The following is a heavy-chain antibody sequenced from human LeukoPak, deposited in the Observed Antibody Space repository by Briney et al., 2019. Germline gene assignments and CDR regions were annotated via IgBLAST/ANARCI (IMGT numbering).Heavy chain of an antibody. Sequence: SDTLSLTCNVSGYAISSGDYWGWIRQPPGKGLEWIGTILHTGGTYYSPSLKSRVTISVYTSKNQFSLKLSSMTAADTAVYYCARVRDGTDYYYYYIDVWGKGTTVTVSS. CDR1: GYAISSGDY. J-gene: IGHJ6*03. D-gene: IGHD5-24*01. V-gene: IGHV4-38-2*02. CDR2: ILHTGGT. CDR3: ARVRDGTDYYYYYIDV.